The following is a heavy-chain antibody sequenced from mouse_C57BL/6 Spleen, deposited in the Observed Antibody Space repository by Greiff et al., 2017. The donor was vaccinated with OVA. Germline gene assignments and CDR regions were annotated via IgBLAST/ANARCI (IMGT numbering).Heavy chain of an antibody. CDR1: GFTFSSYA. D-gene: IGHD2-5*01. V-gene: IGHV5-4*03. J-gene: IGHJ1*03. Sequence: DVKLVESGGGLVKPGGSLKLSCAASGFTFSSYAMSWVRQTPEKRLAWVATISDGGSYTYYPDNVKGRFTISRDNAKNNLYLQMSHLKSEDTAMYYCARAYSNWYFDVWGTGTTVTVSS. CDR2: ISDGGSYT. CDR3: ARAYSNWYFDV.